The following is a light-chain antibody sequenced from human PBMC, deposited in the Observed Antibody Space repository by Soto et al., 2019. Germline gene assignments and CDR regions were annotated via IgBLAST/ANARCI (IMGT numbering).Light chain of an antibody. CDR3: QQYNSYSRT. CDR1: QSISGW. V-gene: IGKV1-5*01. CDR2: DAS. J-gene: IGKJ1*01. Sequence: DIQMTQSPSTLSASVGDRVTIACRASQSISGWLAWYQQKPGKAPKVMIYDASSLESGVPSRFSGSGSGTEFTLTISSLQPDDFATYYCQQYNSYSRTFGQGTKVDI.